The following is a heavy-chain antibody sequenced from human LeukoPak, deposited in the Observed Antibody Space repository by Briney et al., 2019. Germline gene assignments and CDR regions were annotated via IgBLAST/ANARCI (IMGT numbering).Heavy chain of an antibody. D-gene: IGHD2-2*01. J-gene: IGHJ5*02. V-gene: IGHV4-38-2*02. CDR1: GYSISSGYY. Sequence: PSETLSLTCTVSGYSISSGYYWSWIRQPPGKGLEWIGSIYHSGSTYYNPSLKSRVTISVDTSKNQFSLKLSSVTAADTAVYYCARVLIVVPENWFDPWGQGTLVTVSS. CDR3: ARVLIVVPENWFDP. CDR2: IYHSGST.